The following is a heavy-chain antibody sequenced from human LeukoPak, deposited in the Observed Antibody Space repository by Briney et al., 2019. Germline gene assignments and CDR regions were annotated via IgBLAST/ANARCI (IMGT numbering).Heavy chain of an antibody. Sequence: GWSLRLSCAASGFTFSSYWVHWVRQAPGKGLVWVSRINTDGSTTGYAVAVKGRFTISRDNAKNTLYLQMNSVGAEDTAVYYCARAHRSGSLDNWGQGTLVTVSS. CDR3: ARAHRSGSLDN. CDR1: GFTFSSYW. V-gene: IGHV3-74*01. D-gene: IGHD1-26*01. J-gene: IGHJ4*02. CDR2: INTDGSTT.